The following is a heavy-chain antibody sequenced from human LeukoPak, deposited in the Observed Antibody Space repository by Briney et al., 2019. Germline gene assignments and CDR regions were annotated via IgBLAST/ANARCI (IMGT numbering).Heavy chain of an antibody. V-gene: IGHV3-53*01. CDR3: ARDGRRWLITRSFDS. CDR1: GLTVRSNY. J-gene: IGHJ4*02. CDR2: IFGDNST. Sequence: GGSLRLSCAASGLTVRSNYMNWVRQAPGKGLEWVSLIFGDNSTHYADSVRGRFTISRDNAQNSVFLEMNDLRAEDTAVYYCARDGRRWLITRSFDSWGQGSLVTVSS. D-gene: IGHD5-12*01.